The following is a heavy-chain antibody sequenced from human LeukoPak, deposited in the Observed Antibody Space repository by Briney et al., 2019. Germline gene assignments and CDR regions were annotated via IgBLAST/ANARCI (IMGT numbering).Heavy chain of an antibody. CDR1: GFTFSSYA. CDR2: ISSNGDRT. D-gene: IGHD5-12*01. Sequence: PGGSLRLSCAASGFTFSSYAMHWVRQAPGKGLEYVSAISSNGDRTFYANSVKGRFTVSRDNSKNTLYLQMGSLTAEDMAVYYCARWVGYSGYELGEDYWGQGTLVTVSS. V-gene: IGHV3-64*01. CDR3: ARWVGYSGYELGEDY. J-gene: IGHJ4*02.